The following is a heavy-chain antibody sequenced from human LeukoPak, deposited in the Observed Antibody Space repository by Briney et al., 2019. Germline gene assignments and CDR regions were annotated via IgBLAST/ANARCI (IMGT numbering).Heavy chain of an antibody. D-gene: IGHD7-27*01. J-gene: IGHJ4*02. Sequence: GGSLRLSCAASGFTFSTYTMYWVRHPPGKRLEWVSIIGSSGGGIHYADSVKGRFTISRDNSKNALCLQMNSLRVEDTAVYYCAIDPNWGTHSWGQGVLVTVSS. CDR1: GFTFSTYT. V-gene: IGHV3-23*01. CDR2: IGSSGGGI. CDR3: AIDPNWGTHS.